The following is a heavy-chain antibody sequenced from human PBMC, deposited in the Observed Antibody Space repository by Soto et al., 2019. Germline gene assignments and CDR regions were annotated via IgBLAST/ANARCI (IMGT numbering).Heavy chain of an antibody. CDR3: YAADFYYYGMDV. CDR2: ISAYNAKT. J-gene: IGHJ6*02. Sequence: QVQLVQSGAEVKKPGASVKVSCKASGDTFTRCGISWVRQAPGQGLAWMGWISAYNAKTDYAQKFQGRVTLTTDTSTSTAYMELRSLRSDDTAVYYCYAADFYYYGMDVWGPGTTVTVSS. D-gene: IGHD2-2*01. CDR1: GDTFTRCG. V-gene: IGHV1-18*01.